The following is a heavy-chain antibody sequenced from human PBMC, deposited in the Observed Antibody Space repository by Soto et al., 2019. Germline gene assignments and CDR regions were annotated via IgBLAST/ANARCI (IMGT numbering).Heavy chain of an antibody. CDR1: GFTFNTHG. Sequence: QVQLVESGGGVVKPGRSLRLSCAASGFTFNTHGMHWVRQAPGKGLEWVAVIWYDESKKYYEDSVTGRFTISRDNSRSALYLQMDSLRAEDTGVYYCARSSGLGIDFWGQGTLVTVSS. J-gene: IGHJ4*02. V-gene: IGHV3-33*01. CDR2: IWYDESKK. D-gene: IGHD6-19*01. CDR3: ARSSGLGIDF.